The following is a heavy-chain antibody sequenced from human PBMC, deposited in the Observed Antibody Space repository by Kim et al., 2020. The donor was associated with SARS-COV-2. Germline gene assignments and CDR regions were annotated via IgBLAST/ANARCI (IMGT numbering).Heavy chain of an antibody. J-gene: IGHJ4*02. Sequence: GGSLRLSCAASGFTFGSYAMSWVRQAPGKGLEWVSAISGSGGSTYYADSVKGRFTISRDNSKNTLYLQMNSLRAEDTAVYYCAKVSGITMVRGVDLFDYWGQGTLVTVSS. CDR1: GFTFGSYA. V-gene: IGHV3-23*01. CDR3: AKVSGITMVRGVDLFDY. CDR2: ISGSGGST. D-gene: IGHD3-10*01.